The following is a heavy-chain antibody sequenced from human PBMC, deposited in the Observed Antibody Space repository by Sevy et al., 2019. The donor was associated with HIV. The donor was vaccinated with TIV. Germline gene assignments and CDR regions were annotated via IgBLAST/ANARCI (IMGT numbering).Heavy chain of an antibody. CDR3: ASDIAAAGNVY. CDR1: GFTVSSNY. Sequence: GGSLRLSCAASGFTVSSNYMSWVRQAPGKGLEWVSVIYSGGSTYYADSVKARLTSSRKNSKNTLYLQMNGLRAEDTAVYYCASDIAAAGNVYWGQGTLVTVSS. CDR2: IYSGGST. J-gene: IGHJ4*02. D-gene: IGHD6-13*01. V-gene: IGHV3-53*01.